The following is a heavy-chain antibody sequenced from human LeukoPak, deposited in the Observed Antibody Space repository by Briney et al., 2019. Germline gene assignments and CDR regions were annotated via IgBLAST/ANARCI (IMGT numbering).Heavy chain of an antibody. CDR2: IHYSGST. D-gene: IGHD3-10*01. V-gene: IGHV4-59*01. CDR3: ARVVQYYYYMDV. Sequence: SETLSLTCTVSGGSISSYYWSWIRQPPGKGLEWIGFIHYSGSTNYNPSLKSRVTISVDTSKNQISLKLNSVTAADTAVYYCARVVQYYYYMDVWGKGTTVTVSS. CDR1: GGSISSYY. J-gene: IGHJ6*03.